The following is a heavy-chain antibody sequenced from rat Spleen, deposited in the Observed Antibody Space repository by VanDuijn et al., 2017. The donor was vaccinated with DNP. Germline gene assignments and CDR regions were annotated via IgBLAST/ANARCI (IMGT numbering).Heavy chain of an antibody. CDR3: ARVQLGYYALDA. V-gene: IGHV5S11*01. D-gene: IGHD5-1*01. Sequence: EVQLVESGGDLVQPGRSLKLSCVASGFTFSNYYMAWVRQAPTKGLEWVASISTGGGNTYYRDSVKGRFTISRDNAKSTLYLQMDSLRSEETATYYCARVQLGYYALDAWGQGTSVTVSS. CDR2: ISTGGGNT. J-gene: IGHJ4*01. CDR1: GFTFSNYY.